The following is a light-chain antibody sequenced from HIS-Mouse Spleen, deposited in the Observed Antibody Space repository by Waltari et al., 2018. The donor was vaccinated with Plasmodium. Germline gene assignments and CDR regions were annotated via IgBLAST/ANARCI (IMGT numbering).Light chain of an antibody. CDR3: YSTDSSGNHRV. CDR2: ENS. Sequence: SYALTQPPAVSVSPGQTARITCSGDACATKYAHWYHKNSGQAPVLVIYENSKRPPGLPVRFSGSSSGTMATLTISGAQVEDEADYYCYSTDSSGNHRVFGGGTKLTVL. J-gene: IGLJ3*02. CDR1: ACATKY. V-gene: IGLV3-10*01.